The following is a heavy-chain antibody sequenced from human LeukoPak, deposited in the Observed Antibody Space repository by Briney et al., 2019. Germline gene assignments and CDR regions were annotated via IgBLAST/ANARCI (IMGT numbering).Heavy chain of an antibody. Sequence: EGSLRLSCAASGFTFSSYSMNWVRQAPGKGLEWVSSISSSSSYIYYADSVKGRFTISRDNAKNSLYLQMNSLRAEDTAVYYCARARIAAAGPIDYWGQGTLVTVSS. V-gene: IGHV3-21*01. CDR3: ARARIAAAGPIDY. D-gene: IGHD6-13*01. J-gene: IGHJ4*02. CDR2: ISSSSSYI. CDR1: GFTFSSYS.